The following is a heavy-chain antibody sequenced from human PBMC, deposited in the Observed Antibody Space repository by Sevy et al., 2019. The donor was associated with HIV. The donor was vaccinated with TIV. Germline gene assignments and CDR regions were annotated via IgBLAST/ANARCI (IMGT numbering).Heavy chain of an antibody. CDR2: ISSSSRYI. CDR3: ARDLISGSYGGWFDP. V-gene: IGHV3-21*01. D-gene: IGHD1-26*01. J-gene: IGHJ5*02. Sequence: GSLRLSCAASGFTFSSYSMNWVRQAPGEGLEWVSSISSSSRYIYYADSVKGRFTISRDNAKNSLYLQMNSLRAEDTAVYYCARDLISGSYGGWFDPWGQGTLVTVSS. CDR1: GFTFSSYS.